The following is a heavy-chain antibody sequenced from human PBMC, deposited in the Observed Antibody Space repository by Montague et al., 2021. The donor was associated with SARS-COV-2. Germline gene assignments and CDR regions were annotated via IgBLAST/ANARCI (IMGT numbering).Heavy chain of an antibody. Sequence: SETLSLTCAVYGGSFSGYYWSWIRRPPGKGLEWIGEINHSGSTNYNPSLKSRVTISVDTSKNQFSLKLSSVTAADTAVYYCARGPGVVIILASYYYYGMDVWGQGTTVTVSS. CDR1: GGSFSGYY. CDR3: ARGPGVVIILASYYYYGMDV. J-gene: IGHJ6*02. V-gene: IGHV4-34*01. CDR2: INHSGST. D-gene: IGHD3-3*01.